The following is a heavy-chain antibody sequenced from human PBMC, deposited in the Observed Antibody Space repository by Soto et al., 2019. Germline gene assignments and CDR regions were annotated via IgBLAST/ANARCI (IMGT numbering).Heavy chain of an antibody. V-gene: IGHV3-30-3*01. Sequence: PGGSLRLSCAASGFTFSRFSLHWVRQTPGKGLEWMAAISYDGNNKYYADSVKGRFTISRDNSKNTVYLQMNSLRAEDTAVYYCARPPSDGWYYFDYWGQGTLVTVPQ. J-gene: IGHJ4*02. CDR3: ARPPSDGWYYFDY. D-gene: IGHD6-19*01. CDR1: GFTFSRFS. CDR2: ISYDGNNK.